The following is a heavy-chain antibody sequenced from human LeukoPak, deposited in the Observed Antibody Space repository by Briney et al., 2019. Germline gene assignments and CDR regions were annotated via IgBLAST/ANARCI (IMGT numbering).Heavy chain of an antibody. V-gene: IGHV4-30-4*08. Sequence: SETLSLTCTFSGGSISSGYYYLSWIRQPPGKGLEWFGYIYYSGSTYYNPSLKSRVTISVDTSKNQFSLKLSSVTAADTDVYYCARGEELKGYCSSTSCYPGAFYIWGQRTIVTVSS. CDR2: IYYSGST. CDR1: GGSISSGYYY. J-gene: IGHJ3*02. D-gene: IGHD2-2*01. CDR3: ARGEELKGYCSSTSCYPGAFYI.